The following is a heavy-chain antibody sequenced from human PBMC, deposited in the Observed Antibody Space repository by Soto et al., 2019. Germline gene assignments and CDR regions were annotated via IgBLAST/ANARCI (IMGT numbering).Heavy chain of an antibody. V-gene: IGHV3-21*01. CDR1: GFTFSSYS. J-gene: IGHJ6*03. CDR2: ISSSSSYI. Sequence: GGSLRLSCAASGFTFSSYSMNWVRQAPGKGLEWVSSISSSSSYIYYADSVKGRFTISRDNAKNSLYLQMNSLRAEDTAVYYCARLVATKGVFYYYMDVWDKGTTVTVSS. CDR3: ARLVATKGVFYYYMDV. D-gene: IGHD5-12*01.